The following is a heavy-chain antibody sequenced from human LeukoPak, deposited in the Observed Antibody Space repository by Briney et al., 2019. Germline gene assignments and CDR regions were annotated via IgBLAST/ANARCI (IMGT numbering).Heavy chain of an antibody. D-gene: IGHD3-9*01. CDR2: INHSGST. CDR3: ARGRYDIYGVAGRRGYYYYMDV. CDR1: GGSFSGYY. V-gene: IGHV4-34*01. J-gene: IGHJ6*03. Sequence: PSETLSLTCAVYGGSFSGYYWSWIRQPPGKGLEWIGEINHSGSTHYNPSLKSRVTISVDTSKNQFSLKLSSVTAADRAVYYCARGRYDIYGVAGRRGYYYYMDVWGKGTTVTVSS.